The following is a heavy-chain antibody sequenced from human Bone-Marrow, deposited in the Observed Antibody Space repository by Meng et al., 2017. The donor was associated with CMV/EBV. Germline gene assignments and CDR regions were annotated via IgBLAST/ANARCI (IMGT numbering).Heavy chain of an antibody. CDR1: GGSISSYY. D-gene: IGHD1-7*01. CDR2: IYYSGST. V-gene: IGHV4-59*01. Sequence: SCTVSGGSISSYYWSWIRQPPGKGLEWIGYIYYSGSTNYNPSLNSRVTISVDTSKNQFSLKLSSVTAADTAVYYCARDRGVDWNYGYYYYYGMDVWGQGTTVTVSS. CDR3: ARDRGVDWNYGYYYYYGMDV. J-gene: IGHJ6*02.